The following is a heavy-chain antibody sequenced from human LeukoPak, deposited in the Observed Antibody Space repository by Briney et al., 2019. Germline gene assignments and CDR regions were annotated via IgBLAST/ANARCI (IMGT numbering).Heavy chain of an antibody. Sequence: GGSLRLSCAASGFTFSDYSLNWVRQAPGKGLEWVSSIDSTSTYIYYADSMKGRFTISRDNAKNSLYLQMNSLRAEDTAVYYCAEGSETFAYWGQGTLVTVSS. CDR1: GFTFSDYS. V-gene: IGHV3-21*01. CDR2: IDSTSTYI. CDR3: AEGSETFAY. J-gene: IGHJ4*02.